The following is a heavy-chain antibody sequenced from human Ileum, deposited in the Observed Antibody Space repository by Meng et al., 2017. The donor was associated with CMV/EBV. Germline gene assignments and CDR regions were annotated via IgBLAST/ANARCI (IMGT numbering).Heavy chain of an antibody. CDR3: ANPNYYDSNGVY. CDR1: GFTSSNYA. V-gene: IGHV3-23*01. J-gene: IGHJ4*02. CDR2: ISGSGGLT. D-gene: IGHD3-22*01. Sequence: GESLKISCAASGFTSSNYAMSWVRQAPGKGLEWVSGISGSGGLTYYVDSVKGRFTFSRDNSKNILYLQMNSLRAEDTAVYYCANPNYYDSNGVYWGQGTLVTVSS.